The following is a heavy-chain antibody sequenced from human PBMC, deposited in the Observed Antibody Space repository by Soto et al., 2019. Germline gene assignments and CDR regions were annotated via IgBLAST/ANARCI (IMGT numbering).Heavy chain of an antibody. J-gene: IGHJ6*02. Sequence: PGESLKISCKGSGYSFTSYWIGWVRQMPGKGLEWMGIIYPGDSDTRYSPSFQGQVTISADKSISTAYLQWSSLKASDTAMYYYARQLGIAAAGHYYYYGMDVWGQGTTVTVSS. CDR2: IYPGDSDT. CDR3: ARQLGIAAAGHYYYYGMDV. D-gene: IGHD6-13*01. V-gene: IGHV5-51*01. CDR1: GYSFTSYW.